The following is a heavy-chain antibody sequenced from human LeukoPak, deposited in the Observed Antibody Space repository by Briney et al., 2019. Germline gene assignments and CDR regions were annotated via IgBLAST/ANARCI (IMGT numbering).Heavy chain of an antibody. V-gene: IGHV4-59*08. Sequence: PSETLSLTCTISGGSMNNHYWTWIRQPPGKGLEWIAYIHYTGGSPNYNPSLKSRVTISVDTSKNQLSLGLTSVTAPDTAMYYCARHGNWGSHNVDTFDVWGQGTMVTVSS. D-gene: IGHD7-27*01. CDR1: GGSMNNHY. CDR2: IHYTGGSP. J-gene: IGHJ3*01. CDR3: ARHGNWGSHNVDTFDV.